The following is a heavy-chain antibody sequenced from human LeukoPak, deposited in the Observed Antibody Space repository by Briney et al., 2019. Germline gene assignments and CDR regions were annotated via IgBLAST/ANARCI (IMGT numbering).Heavy chain of an antibody. J-gene: IGHJ4*02. Sequence: GGSLRLSCATSTFTFSSYSMNWVRQAPGKGLEWVSYSEYSGTTSYYADSVKGRFTVSRDNAKNSLYLQMSSLRDEDTAVYYCARILGFTLGYWGQGTLVTVSS. CDR2: SEYSGTTS. V-gene: IGHV3-48*02. CDR1: TFTFSSYS. CDR3: ARILGFTLGY.